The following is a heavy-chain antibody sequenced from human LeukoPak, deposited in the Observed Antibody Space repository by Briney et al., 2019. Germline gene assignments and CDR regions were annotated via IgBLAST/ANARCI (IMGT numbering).Heavy chain of an antibody. J-gene: IGHJ6*03. CDR1: GYSISSSNW. V-gene: IGHV4-28*01. CDR3: ARHVTTSAYYYYYYMDV. D-gene: IGHD3-3*01. Sequence: KSSETLSLTCAVSGYSISSSNWWGWIREPPGKGLEWIGRIYTSGSTNYNPSLKSRVTMSVDTSKNQFSLKLSSVTAADTAVYYCARHVTTSAYYYYYYMDVWGKGTTVTVSS. CDR2: IYTSGST.